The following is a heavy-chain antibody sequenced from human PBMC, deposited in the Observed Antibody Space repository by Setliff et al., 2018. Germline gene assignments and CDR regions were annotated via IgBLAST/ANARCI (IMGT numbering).Heavy chain of an antibody. CDR2: IYYSGST. Sequence: SETLSLTCTVSGGSISSYYWSWIRQPPGKGLEWIGYIYYSGSTNYNPSLKSRVTISVDTSKNQFSLKLSSVTAADTAVSYCAGPRGYSYGNTNDAFDIWGQGTMVTVSS. V-gene: IGHV4-59*01. CDR1: GGSISSYY. J-gene: IGHJ3*02. D-gene: IGHD5-18*01. CDR3: AGPRGYSYGNTNDAFDI.